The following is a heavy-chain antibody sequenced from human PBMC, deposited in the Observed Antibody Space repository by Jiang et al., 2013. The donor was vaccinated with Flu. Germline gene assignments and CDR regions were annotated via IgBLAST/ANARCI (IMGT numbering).Heavy chain of an antibody. V-gene: IGHV3-73*01. CDR2: IRSKANSYAT. Sequence: QLLEVWGRLGPAWGVPETLLCSLWVHLQWLCYALGPPGFRERLEWVGRIRSKANSYATAYAASVKGRFTISRDDSKNTAYLQMNSLKTEDTAVYYCTSRGSGSYYVDYWGQGTLVTVSS. D-gene: IGHD3-10*01. J-gene: IGHJ4*02. CDR1: VHLQWLC. CDR3: TSRGSGSYYVDY.